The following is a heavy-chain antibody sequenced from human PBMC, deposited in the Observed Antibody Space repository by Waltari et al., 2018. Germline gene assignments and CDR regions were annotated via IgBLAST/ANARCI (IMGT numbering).Heavy chain of an antibody. D-gene: IGHD1-26*01. CDR2: IIPIYGTP. Sequence: QVQLVQSGAEVKKPGPSVKLSCKAPGGAFGTYAITRVRQAPGHGLELVGGIIPIYGTPNFAQKFQGRVTFTADESTTTAYMELTSLKSEDTAIYYCARRNLGYAFDIWGQGTLVTVSS. CDR3: ARRNLGYAFDI. V-gene: IGHV1-69*12. J-gene: IGHJ3*02. CDR1: GGAFGTYA.